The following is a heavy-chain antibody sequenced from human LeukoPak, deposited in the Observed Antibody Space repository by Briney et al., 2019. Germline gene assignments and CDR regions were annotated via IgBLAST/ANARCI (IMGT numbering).Heavy chain of an antibody. V-gene: IGHV4-4*02. CDR2: IYHSGST. J-gene: IGHJ4*02. D-gene: IGHD2/OR15-2a*01. Sequence: PSGTLSLTCAVSGGSINSNNWWSWVRQPPGKGLEWIGEIYHSGSTNYNPSLKSRVTISVDKSKKQFSLKLSSVTAADTAVYYCAREANNQSKYRNLYWGQGTLVTVSS. CDR1: GGSINSNNW. CDR3: AREANNQSKYRNLY.